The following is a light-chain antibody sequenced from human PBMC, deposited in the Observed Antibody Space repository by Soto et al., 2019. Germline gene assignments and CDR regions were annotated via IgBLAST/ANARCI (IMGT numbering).Light chain of an antibody. V-gene: IGLV1-40*01. J-gene: IGLJ2*01. Sequence: QSVLTQPPSVSGAPGQRVTISCTGSSSNIGAGFDVHWYQQLPGTAPRLLIFGNTNRPSGVPDRFSGSKSGTSASLAITLLQAEDEADYDCQSYDSSLSGHVVFGGGTKLTVL. CDR3: QSYDSSLSGHVV. CDR2: GNT. CDR1: SSNIGAGFD.